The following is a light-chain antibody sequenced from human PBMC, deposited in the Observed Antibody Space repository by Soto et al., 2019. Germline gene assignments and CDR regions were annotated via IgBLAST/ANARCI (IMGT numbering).Light chain of an antibody. CDR2: DVS. CDR3: TSYTTSITYV. CDR1: SSAFGDFNY. V-gene: IGLV2-14*03. Sequence: QSVLTQPASVSGSPGQSITISCTGTSSAFGDFNYVFWYQQHPGKAPKLLIYDVSNRPSGVSNRFSGSKSGDTASLTISGLQAEDEADYYCTSYTTSITYVFGTGTKVTVL. J-gene: IGLJ1*01.